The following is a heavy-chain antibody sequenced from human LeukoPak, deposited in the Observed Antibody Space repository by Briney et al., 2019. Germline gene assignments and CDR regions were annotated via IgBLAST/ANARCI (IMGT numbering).Heavy chain of an antibody. CDR3: AKVLNYYGSGYSDY. CDR1: GFTFSDYY. V-gene: IGHV3-23*01. J-gene: IGHJ4*02. CDR2: ISGSGGST. D-gene: IGHD3-10*01. Sequence: GGSLRLSCAASGFTFSDYYMSWIRQAPGKGLEWVSAISGSGGSTHYADSVKGRFTISRDNSKNTLYLQMNSLRAEDTAVYYCAKVLNYYGSGYSDYWGQGTLVTVSS.